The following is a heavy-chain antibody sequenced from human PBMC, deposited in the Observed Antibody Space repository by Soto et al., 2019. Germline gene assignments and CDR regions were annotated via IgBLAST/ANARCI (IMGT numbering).Heavy chain of an antibody. V-gene: IGHV1-46*01. CDR3: AGIAAAAPSCYYYYYGMEV. CDR1: GYTFTSYY. Sequence: ASVKVSCKASGYTFTSYYMHWVRQAPGQGLEWMGIINPSGGSTSYAQKFQGRVTMTRDTSTSTVYMELSSLRSEDTAVYYCAGIAAAAPSCYYYYYGMEVWGQGTTV. D-gene: IGHD6-13*01. CDR2: INPSGGST. J-gene: IGHJ6*01.